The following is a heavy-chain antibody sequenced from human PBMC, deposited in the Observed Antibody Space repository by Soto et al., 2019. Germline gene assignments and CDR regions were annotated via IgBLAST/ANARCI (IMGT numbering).Heavy chain of an antibody. CDR2: IYRTGST. Sequence: SATLSLTCAVSGGSFTSNNWWTWVRQPPGQGLEWIGEIYRTGSTNYNPSLKSRVTISLDKSENQFSLKVTSLTAADTAVYYCASRDPGTSVDYWGQGTLVTVSS. CDR1: GGSFTSNNW. CDR3: ASRDPGTSVDY. J-gene: IGHJ4*02. D-gene: IGHD1-7*01. V-gene: IGHV4-4*02.